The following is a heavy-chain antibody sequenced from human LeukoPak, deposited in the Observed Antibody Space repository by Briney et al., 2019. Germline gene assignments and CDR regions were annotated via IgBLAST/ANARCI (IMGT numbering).Heavy chain of an antibody. V-gene: IGHV1-18*01. CDR3: ARDLNFRGKLDY. Sequence: ASVKVSCKASGYTFGNHGINWVRQAPGQGLEWMEWISGYNGITDYAQNLQGRVTMTTRTSTSTAYMELRSLRSDDTAVYYCARDLNFRGKLDYWGQGTLVTVSS. J-gene: IGHJ4*02. CDR2: ISGYNGIT. D-gene: IGHD1-26*01. CDR1: GYTFGNHG.